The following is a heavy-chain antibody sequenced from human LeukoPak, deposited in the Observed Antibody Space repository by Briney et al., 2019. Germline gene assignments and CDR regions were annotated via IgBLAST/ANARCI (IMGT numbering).Heavy chain of an antibody. J-gene: IGHJ6*02. D-gene: IGHD3-22*01. CDR1: GFTFSDHY. CDR3: AREGYYYDSSGYRLLYYYYGMDV. V-gene: IGHV3-72*01. CDR2: TRNKANSYTT. Sequence: GGSLRLSCAASGFTFSDHYMDWVRQAPGKGLEWVGRTRNKANSYTTEYAAAVKGRFTISRDDSKNSLYLQMNSLKTEDTAVYYCAREGYYYDSSGYRLLYYYYGMDVWGQGTTVTVSS.